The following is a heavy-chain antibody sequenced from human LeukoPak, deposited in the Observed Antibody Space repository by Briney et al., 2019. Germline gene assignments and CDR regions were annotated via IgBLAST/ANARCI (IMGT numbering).Heavy chain of an antibody. D-gene: IGHD1-7*01. CDR3: PRDSNYAGREFDY. CDR1: GFTLSSYW. V-gene: IGHV3-7*01. J-gene: IGHJ4*02. CDR2: IDRDGSVK. Sequence: GGSLRLSCAASGFTLSSYWMSWVRQAPGKGLEWVANIDRDGSVKNYVDSVKGRFTISKDNTKNSLYLQMNSLRVEDTAVYYCPRDSNYAGREFDYWGQGILVTVSS.